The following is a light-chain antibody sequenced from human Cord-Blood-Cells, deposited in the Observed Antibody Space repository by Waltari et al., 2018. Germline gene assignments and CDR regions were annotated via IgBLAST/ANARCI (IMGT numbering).Light chain of an antibody. CDR3: QQLNSYPLT. CDR1: QGISSY. CDR2: AAS. V-gene: IGKV1-9*01. Sequence: DIQFTQSPSFLSASVGDRVTITCRARQGISSYLAWYPQKPGKAPKLLIYAASTLQSGVPSRFSGSGSGTEFTLTISSLQPEDFATYYCQQLNSYPLTFGGGTKVEIK. J-gene: IGKJ4*01.